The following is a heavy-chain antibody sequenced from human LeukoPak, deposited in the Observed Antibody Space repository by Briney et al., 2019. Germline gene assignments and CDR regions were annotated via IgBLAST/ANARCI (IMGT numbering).Heavy chain of an antibody. Sequence: QSGGSLRLSGAASGFTFSSYWMSWVRQAPGKGLEWVANIKQDGSEKYYVDSVKGRFTISRDNAKNSLYLQMNSLRAEDTAVYYCAQVVPAAIREYYFDYWGQGTLVTVSS. V-gene: IGHV3-7*01. CDR3: AQVVPAAIREYYFDY. J-gene: IGHJ4*02. CDR2: IKQDGSEK. CDR1: GFTFSSYW. D-gene: IGHD2-2*02.